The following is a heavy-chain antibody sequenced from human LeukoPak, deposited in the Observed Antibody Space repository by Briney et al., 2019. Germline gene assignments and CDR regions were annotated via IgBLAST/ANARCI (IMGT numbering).Heavy chain of an antibody. Sequence: SETLSLTCTVSGGSISSYYWSWIRQPPGKGLEWIGYIYYSGSTNYNPSLKSRVTISVDTSKNQFSLKLSSVAAADTAVYYCARIGHEDYYFDYWGQGTLVTVSS. J-gene: IGHJ4*02. CDR3: ARIGHEDYYFDY. CDR1: GGSISSYY. CDR2: IYYSGST. V-gene: IGHV4-59*01.